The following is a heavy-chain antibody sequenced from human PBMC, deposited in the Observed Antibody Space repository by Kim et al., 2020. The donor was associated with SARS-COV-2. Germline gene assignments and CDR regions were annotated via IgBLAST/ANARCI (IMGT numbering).Heavy chain of an antibody. D-gene: IGHD2-2*03. J-gene: IGHJ4*02. Sequence: GGSLRLSCAASGFTFSSYGMHWVRQAPGKGLEWVAVIWYDGSNKYYADSVKGRFTISRDNSKNTLYLQMNSLRAEDTAVYYCARDLDIVVVPAAMGFDYWGQGTLVTVSS. CDR1: GFTFSSYG. V-gene: IGHV3-33*01. CDR2: IWYDGSNK. CDR3: ARDLDIVVVPAAMGFDY.